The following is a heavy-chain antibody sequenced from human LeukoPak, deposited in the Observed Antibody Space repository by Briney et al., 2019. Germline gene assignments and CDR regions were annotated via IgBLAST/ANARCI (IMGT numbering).Heavy chain of an antibody. CDR2: ISSSSTTI. J-gene: IGHJ6*03. V-gene: IGHV3-48*01. CDR3: ARDRCSGGRCYSLSVGYMDV. CDR1: GSTFSSYS. D-gene: IGHD2-15*01. Sequence: GGSLRLSCAGSGSTFSSYSMNWVRQAPGKGLEWVSYISSSSTTIYYADSVKGRFTISRDNAKNSLYLQMNSLRAEDTAVYYCARDRCSGGRCYSLSVGYMDVWGKGTTVTVSS.